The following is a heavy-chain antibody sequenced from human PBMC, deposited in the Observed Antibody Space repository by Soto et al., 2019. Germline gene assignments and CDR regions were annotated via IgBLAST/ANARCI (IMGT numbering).Heavy chain of an antibody. Sequence: EVQVVESGGGLVQSGGSLRLSCAASGFTVITTYMTWVRQAPGKGLEWVSLIYNNGSTYYADSVKGRFTISRDNSKNTLYLQMNSLRGDDTAVYYCARDRTHYGLDVWGQGTTVPVSS. CDR3: ARDRTHYGLDV. CDR1: GFTVITTY. CDR2: IYNNGST. J-gene: IGHJ6*02. V-gene: IGHV3-66*01.